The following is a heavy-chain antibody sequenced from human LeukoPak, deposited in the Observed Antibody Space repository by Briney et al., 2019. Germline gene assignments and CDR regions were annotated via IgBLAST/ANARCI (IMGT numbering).Heavy chain of an antibody. D-gene: IGHD6-13*01. CDR1: GGSFSGYY. J-gene: IGHJ5*02. CDR3: ARGSVAAAGTS. V-gene: IGHV4-34*01. CDR2: INHSGST. Sequence: SETLSLTCAVYGGSFSGYYWSWIRDPPGKGLEWIGEINHSGSTNYNQSLKSRVTISVDTSKKQFSLKLSSVTAADTAVYYCARGSVAAAGTSWGQGTLVTVSS.